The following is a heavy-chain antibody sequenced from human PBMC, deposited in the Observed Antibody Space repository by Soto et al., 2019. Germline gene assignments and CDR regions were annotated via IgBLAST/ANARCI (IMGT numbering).Heavy chain of an antibody. V-gene: IGHV3-30*18. D-gene: IGHD3-22*01. J-gene: IGHJ3*02. CDR3: AKEFFDSSGFYPSLDALDI. Sequence: QVQLAESGGGVVQPGRSLTITCAASGFTLGTYGMHWVRQAPGKGLEWVAVISNDGGDKYYSDSVMGRFTISRDNSKNTLFLQMNSLRDEDTAVYFCAKEFFDSSGFYPSLDALDIWGQGTVVTVSS. CDR2: ISNDGGDK. CDR1: GFTLGTYG.